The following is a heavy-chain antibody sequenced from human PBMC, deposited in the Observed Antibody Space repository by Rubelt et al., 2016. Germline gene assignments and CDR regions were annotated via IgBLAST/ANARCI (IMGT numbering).Heavy chain of an antibody. CDR3: ARDHVSSALDY. CDR1: GFSFSMYW. J-gene: IGHJ4*02. CDR2: IYSDVSST. Sequence: GSLRLSCAASGFSFSMYWMHWARQVPGKGLVWVSRIYSDVSSTTYADSVKGRFTISRDNAKNTLYLQMNSLRAEDTAVYYCARDHVSSALDYWGQGTLVTVSS. V-gene: IGHV3-74*01. D-gene: IGHD3-10*01.